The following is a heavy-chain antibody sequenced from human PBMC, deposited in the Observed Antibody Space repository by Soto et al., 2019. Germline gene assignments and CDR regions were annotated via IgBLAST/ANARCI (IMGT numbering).Heavy chain of an antibody. D-gene: IGHD4-17*01. CDR1: GYTFTTYT. J-gene: IGHJ4*02. V-gene: IGHV1-3*01. CDR3: ARSGDYVETGY. Sequence: QVQLVQSGAEVKKPGASVKVSCKSSGYTFTTYTMHWVRQAPGQRLEWMGWINADNGNTKYSQKFQGRVTITRDTSASTAYMELSSLRSEDTAVYYCARSGDYVETGYWGQGTLVTVSS. CDR2: INADNGNT.